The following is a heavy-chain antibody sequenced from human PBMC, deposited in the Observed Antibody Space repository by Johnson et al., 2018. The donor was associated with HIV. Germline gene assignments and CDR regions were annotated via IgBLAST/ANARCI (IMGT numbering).Heavy chain of an antibody. CDR3: AREEGTDILTRGDAFDI. D-gene: IGHD3-9*01. CDR1: GFTFHDYG. Sequence: VQLVESGGRVVRPGGSLRLSCAASGFTFHDYGMTWVRQAPGKGLEWVSAISGSGGSTYYADSVKGRFTISRDNSKNTLYLQLNTLRAADTAVYYCAREEGTDILTRGDAFDIWGQGTMVTVSS. J-gene: IGHJ3*02. V-gene: IGHV3-23*04. CDR2: ISGSGGST.